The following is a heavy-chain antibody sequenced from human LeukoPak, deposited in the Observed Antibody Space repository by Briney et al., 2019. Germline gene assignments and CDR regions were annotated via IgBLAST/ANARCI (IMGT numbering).Heavy chain of an antibody. CDR1: GGTFSNYA. CDR3: ARAVTVLDY. V-gene: IGHV1-46*01. Sequence: ASVKVSCKASGGTFSNYAIGWVRQAPGQRLEWMGIINPSGGSTSYAQKFQGRVTMTRDMSTSTVYMELSSLRSEDTAVYYCARAVTVLDYWGQGTLVTVSS. D-gene: IGHD4-11*01. CDR2: INPSGGST. J-gene: IGHJ4*02.